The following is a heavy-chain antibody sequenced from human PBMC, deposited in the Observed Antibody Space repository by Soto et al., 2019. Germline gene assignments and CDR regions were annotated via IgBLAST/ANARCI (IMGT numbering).Heavy chain of an antibody. Sequence: EVQLVESGGGLVKPGGSLRLSCAASGFTFSSYSMNWVRQAPGKGLEWVSSISSSSSYIYYADSVKGRFTISRDNAKNSLYLQMNSLRAEDTAVYYCARAPQAGTWWFGPWGQGTLVTVSS. CDR3: ARAPQAGTWWFGP. V-gene: IGHV3-21*01. D-gene: IGHD6-13*01. CDR1: GFTFSSYS. CDR2: ISSSSSYI. J-gene: IGHJ5*02.